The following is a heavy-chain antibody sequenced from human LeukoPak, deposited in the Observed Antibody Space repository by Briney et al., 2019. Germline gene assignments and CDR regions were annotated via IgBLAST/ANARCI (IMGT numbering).Heavy chain of an antibody. D-gene: IGHD3-22*01. Sequence: SETLSLTCAVSGYSISSGYYWGWIRQPPGKGLEWIGSIYHSGSTYYNPSLKSRVTISVDTSKNQFSLKLSSVTAADTAVYYCARRGWENYYDSSGYYPTFDYWGQGTLVTVFS. CDR2: IYHSGST. V-gene: IGHV4-38-2*01. CDR1: GYSISSGYY. CDR3: ARRGWENYYDSSGYYPTFDY. J-gene: IGHJ4*02.